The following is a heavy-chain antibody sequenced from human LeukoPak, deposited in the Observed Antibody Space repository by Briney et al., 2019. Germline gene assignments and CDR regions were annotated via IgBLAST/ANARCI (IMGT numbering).Heavy chain of an antibody. CDR1: GDTFRSNA. D-gene: IGHD3-3*01. J-gene: IGHJ6*03. CDR3: ARGITSGPYYSYYMDV. CDR2: IIPIFGIT. V-gene: IGHV1-69*10. Sequence: GASVKVSCKVSGDTFRSNAVSWVRQGPRQGLEWMGGIIPIFGITDYAQKFQGRITVTADKSTSTAYMELSSLRSEDTAVYYCARGITSGPYYSYYMDVWAKGTTVTVSS.